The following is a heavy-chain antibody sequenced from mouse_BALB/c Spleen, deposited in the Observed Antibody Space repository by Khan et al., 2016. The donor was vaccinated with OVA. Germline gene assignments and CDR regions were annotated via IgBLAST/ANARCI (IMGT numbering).Heavy chain of an antibody. Sequence: EVQLQESGPSLVKPSQTLSLTCSVTGDSITSGYWNWIRKFPGHKLEYMGYISYSGSTYYHPSLKSRLSITRDTSNNQYYLQLNAVTTEDTATYYGARWGYGNNYYAMDYWGQGTSVTVAS. CDR2: ISYSGST. CDR1: GDSITSGY. CDR3: ARWGYGNNYYAMDY. D-gene: IGHD1-1*01. V-gene: IGHV3-8*02. J-gene: IGHJ4*01.